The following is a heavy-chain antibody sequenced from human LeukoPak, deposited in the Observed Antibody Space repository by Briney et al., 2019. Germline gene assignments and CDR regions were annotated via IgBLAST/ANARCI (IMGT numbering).Heavy chain of an antibody. CDR1: GFTFSDSD. Sequence: GGSLRLSCAASGFTFSDSDMSWVRQAPGKGLEWVSGISGSGDRTYNADSVKGRFTISRDNSKNTLYLQMNSLRAEDTAVYYCAKGNWYDDWGQGTPVTVSS. CDR2: ISGSGDRT. J-gene: IGHJ5*02. CDR3: AKGNWYDD. V-gene: IGHV3-23*01.